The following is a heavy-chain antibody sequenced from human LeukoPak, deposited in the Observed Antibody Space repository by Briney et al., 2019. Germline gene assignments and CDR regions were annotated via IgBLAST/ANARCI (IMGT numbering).Heavy chain of an antibody. D-gene: IGHD6-19*01. CDR1: GYTFTGYY. CDR3: ARALPGYSSGWLDY. Sequence: RASVKVSCKASGYTFTGYYMHWVRQAPGQGLEWMGWINPNSGGTNYAQKFQGRVTMTRDTSISTAYMELSRLRSDDTAVYYCARALPGYSSGWLDYWGQGTLVTVSS. J-gene: IGHJ4*02. V-gene: IGHV1-2*02. CDR2: INPNSGGT.